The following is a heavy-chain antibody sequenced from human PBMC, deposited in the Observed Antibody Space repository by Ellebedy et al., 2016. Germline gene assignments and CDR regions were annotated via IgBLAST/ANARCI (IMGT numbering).Heavy chain of an antibody. Sequence: SGPTLVKPTQTLTLTCTFSGFSLSSSGVGVSWIRQPPGKALEWLALIFWDDDKRYSPSLESRLIITKDTSKNQVVLTMTNMDPVDTATYYCAREDYDDGVLDYWGQGILVTVSS. CDR1: GFSLSSSGVG. J-gene: IGHJ4*02. V-gene: IGHV2-5*02. CDR2: IFWDDDK. D-gene: IGHD4-17*01. CDR3: AREDYDDGVLDY.